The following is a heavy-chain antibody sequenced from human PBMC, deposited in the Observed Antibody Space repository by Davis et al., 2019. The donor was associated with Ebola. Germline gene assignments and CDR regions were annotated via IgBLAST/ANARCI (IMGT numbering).Heavy chain of an antibody. CDR2: INPNSGGT. Sequence: ASVKVSCKASGYTFTGYYMHWVRQAPGQGLEWMGWINPNSGGTNYAQKFQGRVTMTRDTSISTAYMELSRLRSDDTAVYYCARDNPDVLRFLEWLFLYWGQGTLVTVSS. D-gene: IGHD3-3*01. CDR1: GYTFTGYY. V-gene: IGHV1-2*02. CDR3: ARDNPDVLRFLEWLFLY. J-gene: IGHJ4*02.